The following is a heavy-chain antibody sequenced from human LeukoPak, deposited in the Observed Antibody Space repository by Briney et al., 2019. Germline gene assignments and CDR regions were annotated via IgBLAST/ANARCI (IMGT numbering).Heavy chain of an antibody. Sequence: GGSLRLSCAASGFTLSSYAMSWVRQAPGKGLEWVSAISGSGGSTYYADSVKGRFTISRDNSKNTLYLQMHSLSAGDPAVYYCVALGYGFWSGQNYYMDVWGKGTTVTVSS. CDR3: VALGYGFWSGQNYYMDV. V-gene: IGHV3-23*01. D-gene: IGHD3-3*01. CDR2: ISGSGGST. J-gene: IGHJ6*03. CDR1: GFTLSSYA.